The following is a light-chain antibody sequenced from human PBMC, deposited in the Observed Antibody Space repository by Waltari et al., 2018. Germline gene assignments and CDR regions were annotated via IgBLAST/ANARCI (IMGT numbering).Light chain of an antibody. Sequence: EIVMTQSPATLSVSPGERATISCRASQSVSSNLAWYQQKPGQAPRLLIYGASTRATCIPARFSGSGSGTEFTLTISSLQSEDFAVYYCQQYNNWPLLTFGGGTKVEIK. CDR3: QQYNNWPLLT. CDR2: GAS. J-gene: IGKJ4*01. CDR1: QSVSSN. V-gene: IGKV3-15*01.